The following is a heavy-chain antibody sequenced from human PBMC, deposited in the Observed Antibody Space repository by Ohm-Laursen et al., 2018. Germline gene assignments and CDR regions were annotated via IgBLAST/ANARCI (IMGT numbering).Heavy chain of an antibody. CDR2: IKQDGSEK. D-gene: IGHD1-14*01. Sequence: SLRLSCTASGFTFRSYWMNWVRQAPGKGPEWVANIKQDGSEKNYVDSVRGRFTISRDNAENSLYPQMNSLRAEDTAVYYCAEGTGWTESDWGQGTLVTVSS. J-gene: IGHJ4*02. V-gene: IGHV3-7*01. CDR1: GFTFRSYW. CDR3: AEGTGWTESD.